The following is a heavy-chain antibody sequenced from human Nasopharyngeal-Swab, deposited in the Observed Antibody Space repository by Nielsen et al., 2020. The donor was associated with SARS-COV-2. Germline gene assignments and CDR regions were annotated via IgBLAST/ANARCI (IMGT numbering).Heavy chain of an antibody. J-gene: IGHJ4*02. CDR1: GFPFSTFG. CDR2: IWNDGSKK. D-gene: IGHD2/OR15-2a*01. CDR3: ARDCYGFSTTCNLLDY. Sequence: GGSLRLSCAASGFPFSTFGMNWVRQAPGKGLEWVSNIWNDGSKKYYVESVEGRFTISRDDSKNTLFLEMNNLRAEDTAVYYCARDCYGFSTTCNLLDYWGQGTLVTVSS. V-gene: IGHV3-33*01.